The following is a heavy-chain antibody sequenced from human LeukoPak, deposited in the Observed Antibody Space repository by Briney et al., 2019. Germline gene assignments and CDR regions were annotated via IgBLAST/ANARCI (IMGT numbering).Heavy chain of an antibody. Sequence: PSETLSLTCTVSGGSISSYYWSWIRQPPGKGLEWIGYIYYSGSTNYNPSLKSRVTISVGTSKNQFSLKLSSVTAADTAVYFCARGPYSYDSSGAFDIWGQGTMVTVSS. D-gene: IGHD3-22*01. CDR2: IYYSGST. CDR1: GGSISSYY. V-gene: IGHV4-59*08. CDR3: ARGPYSYDSSGAFDI. J-gene: IGHJ3*02.